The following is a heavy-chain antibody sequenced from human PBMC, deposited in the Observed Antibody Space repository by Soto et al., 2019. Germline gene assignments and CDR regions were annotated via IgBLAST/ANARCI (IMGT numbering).Heavy chain of an antibody. CDR3: AKWGAIALAGHDYFGMDV. J-gene: IGHJ6*02. V-gene: IGHV3-23*01. CDR1: GFTFSSYA. D-gene: IGHD6-19*01. Sequence: EVQLLESGGDLVQPGGSLSLSCAASGFTFSSYAMSWVRQAPGKGLEWVSGIGGGGTDTYYANSVRGRFTISRDNSDNTLYLQMNSLGAEDTAVYYWAKWGAIALAGHDYFGMDVWGQGTTVAVSS. CDR2: IGGGGTDT.